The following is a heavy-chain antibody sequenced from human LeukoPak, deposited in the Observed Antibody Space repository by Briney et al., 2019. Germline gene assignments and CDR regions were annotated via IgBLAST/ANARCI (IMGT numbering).Heavy chain of an antibody. CDR3: ARDSFRRAYYYDSSGYYSAFDI. CDR2: IYHSGST. J-gene: IGHJ3*02. Sequence: SETLSLTCTVSGGSISSSSYYWGWIRQPPGKGLEWIGSIYHSGSTYYNPYLKSRVTISVDTSKNQFSLKLSSVTAADTAVYYCARDSFRRAYYYDSSGYYSAFDIWGQGTMVTVSS. D-gene: IGHD3-22*01. V-gene: IGHV4-39*07. CDR1: GGSISSSSYY.